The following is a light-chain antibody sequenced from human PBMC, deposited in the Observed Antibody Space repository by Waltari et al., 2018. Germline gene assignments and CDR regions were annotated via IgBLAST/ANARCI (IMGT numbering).Light chain of an antibody. CDR2: DDG. J-gene: IGLJ2*01. V-gene: IGLV3-21*02. CDR1: NIGSKS. CDR3: QVWDISGDHVV. Sequence: SYVLTQSPSVSVAPGQTARSACGGDNIGSKSVQWYQQKPGQAPVLVVYDDGDRPSGIPERFSGSNSGNTATLTISTVEVGDEADYCCQVWDISGDHVVFGGGTRLTVL.